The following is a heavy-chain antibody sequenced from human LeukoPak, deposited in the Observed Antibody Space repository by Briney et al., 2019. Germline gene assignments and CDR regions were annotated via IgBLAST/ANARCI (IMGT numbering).Heavy chain of an antibody. Sequence: NPGGSLRLSCAVSGFTFSSYSMKWVRQAPGKELEWVSSISSSSSYIYYADSVKGRFTISRDNAKNSLYLQMNSLRAEDTAVYYCARYCSGGSCYDAFDIWGQGTMVTVSS. V-gene: IGHV3-21*01. D-gene: IGHD2-15*01. J-gene: IGHJ3*02. CDR2: ISSSSSYI. CDR3: ARYCSGGSCYDAFDI. CDR1: GFTFSSYS.